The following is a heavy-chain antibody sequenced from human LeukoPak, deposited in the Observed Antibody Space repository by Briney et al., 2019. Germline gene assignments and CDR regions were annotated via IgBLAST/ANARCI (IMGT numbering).Heavy chain of an antibody. CDR1: GFTFSSYA. D-gene: IGHD5-18*01. CDR3: AKAPGRPIQLWT. Sequence: GGSLRLSCAASGFTFSSYAMSWVRQTPGKGLEWVSAISGSGGSTYYADSVKGRFTISRDNSKNTLYLQMNSLRAEDTAVYYCAKAPGRPIQLWTWGQGTLVTVSS. V-gene: IGHV3-23*01. J-gene: IGHJ5*02. CDR2: ISGSGGST.